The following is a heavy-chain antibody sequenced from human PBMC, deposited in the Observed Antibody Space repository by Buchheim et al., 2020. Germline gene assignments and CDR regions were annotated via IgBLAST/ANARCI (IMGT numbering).Heavy chain of an antibody. J-gene: IGHJ4*02. CDR2: ISSSSSTI. D-gene: IGHD2-2*01. CDR1: GFTFSSYS. Sequence: EVQLVESGGGLVQPGGSLRLSCAASGFTFSSYSMNWVRQAPGKGLEWVSYISSSSSTIYYADSVKGRFTISRDNAKHSLYLQMNSLRAEDTAVYYCARDGSIVVVPAAILDYWGQGTL. V-gene: IGHV3-48*01. CDR3: ARDGSIVVVPAAILDY.